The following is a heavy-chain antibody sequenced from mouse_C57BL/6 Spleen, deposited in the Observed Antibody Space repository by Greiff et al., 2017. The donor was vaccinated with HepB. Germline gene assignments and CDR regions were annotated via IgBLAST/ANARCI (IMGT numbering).Heavy chain of an antibody. V-gene: IGHV3-6*01. J-gene: IGHJ1*03. CDR2: ISYDGSN. CDR1: GYSITSGYY. Sequence: EVKLVESGPGLVKPSQSLSLTCSVTGYSITSGYYWNWIRQFPGNKLEWMGYISYDGSNNYNPSLKNRISITRDTSKNQFFLKLNSVTTEDTATYYCARERGYSNYDWYFDVWGTGTTVTVSS. CDR3: ARERGYSNYDWYFDV. D-gene: IGHD2-5*01.